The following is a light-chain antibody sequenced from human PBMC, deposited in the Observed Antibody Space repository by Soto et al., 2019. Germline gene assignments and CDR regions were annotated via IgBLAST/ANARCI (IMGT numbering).Light chain of an antibody. Sequence: DIQMTQSPSSLSASIGDRVTVTCRASQGIGNDLGWYQQKPGKAPKRLIFAASSLQSGVPSRFSGSGSGTQFTLTISSLQPDDFATYYCQQTSSAPFTFGPGTKVDIK. V-gene: IGKV1-17*01. J-gene: IGKJ3*01. CDR3: QQTSSAPFT. CDR2: AAS. CDR1: QGIGND.